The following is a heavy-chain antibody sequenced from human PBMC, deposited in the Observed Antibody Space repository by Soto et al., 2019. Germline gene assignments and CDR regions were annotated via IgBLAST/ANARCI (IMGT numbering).Heavy chain of an antibody. J-gene: IGHJ6*02. CDR1: GYTFTSYA. D-gene: IGHD6-6*01. CDR3: ARVPIAARPGMDV. Sequence: ASVKVSCKASGYTFTSYAMHWVRQAPGQRLAWMGWINAGNGNTKYSQKFQGRVTITRDTSASTAYMELSSLRSEDTAVYYGARVPIAARPGMDVWGQGTTVTVSS. CDR2: INAGNGNT. V-gene: IGHV1-3*01.